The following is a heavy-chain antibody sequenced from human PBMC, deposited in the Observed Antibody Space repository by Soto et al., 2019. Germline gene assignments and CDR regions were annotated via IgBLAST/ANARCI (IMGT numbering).Heavy chain of an antibody. J-gene: IGHJ4*02. Sequence: GGSLRLSCAASGFTFSSYGMHWVRQAPGKGLEWVAVISYDGSNKYYADSVKGRFTISRDNSKNTLYLQMNSLRAEDTAVYYCAKETLWFGELTPPDYWGQGTLVTVSS. CDR3: AKETLWFGELTPPDY. V-gene: IGHV3-30*18. D-gene: IGHD3-10*01. CDR2: ISYDGSNK. CDR1: GFTFSSYG.